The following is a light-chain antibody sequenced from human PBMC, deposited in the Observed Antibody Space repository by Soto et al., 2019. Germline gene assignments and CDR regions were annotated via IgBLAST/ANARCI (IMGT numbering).Light chain of an antibody. Sequence: EIVMTQSPATLSVSPGERATLSCRASQSVSSNLAWYQQKPGQAPRLLIYGASTRATGIPARFSGSGSGTEFTLTISSLQSEDFAVYYCQHRGTFGGGTKVEIK. J-gene: IGKJ4*01. CDR2: GAS. V-gene: IGKV3-15*01. CDR1: QSVSSN. CDR3: QHRGT.